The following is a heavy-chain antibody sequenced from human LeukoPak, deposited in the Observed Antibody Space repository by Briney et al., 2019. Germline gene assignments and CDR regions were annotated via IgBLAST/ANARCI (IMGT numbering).Heavy chain of an antibody. CDR3: ARTIPRYYYDSSGYNYNWFDP. Sequence: SETLSLTCTVSGGSISSYYSSWIRQPAGKGLEWIGRIYTSGSTNYNPSLKSRVTMSVDTSKNQFSLKLSSVTAADTAVYYCARTIPRYYYDSSGYNYNWFDPWGQGTLVTVSS. V-gene: IGHV4-4*07. CDR1: GGSISSYY. J-gene: IGHJ5*02. CDR2: IYTSGST. D-gene: IGHD3-22*01.